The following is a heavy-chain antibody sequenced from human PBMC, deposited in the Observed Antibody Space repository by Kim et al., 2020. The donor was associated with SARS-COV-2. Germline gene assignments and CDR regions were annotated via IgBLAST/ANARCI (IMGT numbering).Heavy chain of an antibody. CDR2: INYSGSS. J-gene: IGHJ6*02. V-gene: IGHV4-61*01. D-gene: IGHD3-10*01. CDR3: AGDRSYGLDLDV. CDR1: GGSVSSGSYY. Sequence: SETLSLTCTVSGGSVSSGSYYWSRIRQPPGQGLEWIGYINYSGSSNYNPSLKSRVTISADTSKNQFSLKLSAVTAADTAVYYCAGDRSYGLDLDVWGQGTTVTVSS.